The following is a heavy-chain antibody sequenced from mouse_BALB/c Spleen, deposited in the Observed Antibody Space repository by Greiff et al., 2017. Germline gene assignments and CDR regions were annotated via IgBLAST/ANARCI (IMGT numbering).Heavy chain of an antibody. CDR2: ISYDGSN. D-gene: IGHD1-1*01. CDR3: AREAYYYGSSYYYAMDY. V-gene: IGHV3-6*02. J-gene: IGHJ4*01. Sequence: VQLKESGPGLVKPSQSLSLTCSVTGYSITSGYYWNWIRQFPGNKLEWMGYISYDGSNNYNPSLKNRISITRDTSKNQFFLKLNSVTTEDTATYYCAREAYYYGSSYYYAMDYWGQGTSVTVSS. CDR1: GYSITSGYY.